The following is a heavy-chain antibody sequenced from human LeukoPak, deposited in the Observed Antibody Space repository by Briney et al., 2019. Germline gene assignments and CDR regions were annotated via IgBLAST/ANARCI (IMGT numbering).Heavy chain of an antibody. Sequence: GGSLRLSCAASEFTFSTYTMNWVRQAPGKGLEWVSSISSSSTFIYYADSVKGRFTISRDNAKNSLYLQMNSLRAEDTAVYYCARHQGLPYWGQGNLVTVSS. V-gene: IGHV3-21*01. J-gene: IGHJ4*02. CDR1: EFTFSTYT. CDR2: ISSSSTFI. CDR3: ARHQGLPY.